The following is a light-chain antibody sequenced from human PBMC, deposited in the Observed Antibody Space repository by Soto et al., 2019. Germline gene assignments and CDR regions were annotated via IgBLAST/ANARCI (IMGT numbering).Light chain of an antibody. CDR2: KAS. CDR1: QSISSW. J-gene: IGKJ1*01. V-gene: IGKV1-5*03. CDR3: QRYNSYWT. Sequence: DIQMTQSPSTLSPSVGDRVTITCRASQSISSWLAWYQQKPGKAPKVLIYKASTLESGAPSRFSGSGSGTEFTLTISSLQPDDVATYYCQRYNSYWTFGQGTKVDIK.